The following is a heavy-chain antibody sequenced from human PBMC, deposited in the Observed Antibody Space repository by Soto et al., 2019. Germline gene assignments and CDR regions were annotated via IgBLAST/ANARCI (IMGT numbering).Heavy chain of an antibody. V-gene: IGHV1-24*01. D-gene: IGHD6-13*01. CDR3: ATVDSARAEISSSWYYFDY. Sequence: GASVKVSCKVSGYTPTELSMHWLRQAPGKGLEWMGGFDPEDGETIYAQKFQGRVTMTEDTSTDTAYMELSSLRSEDTAVYYCATVDSARAEISSSWYYFDYWGQGTLVTVSS. CDR2: FDPEDGET. J-gene: IGHJ4*02. CDR1: GYTPTELS.